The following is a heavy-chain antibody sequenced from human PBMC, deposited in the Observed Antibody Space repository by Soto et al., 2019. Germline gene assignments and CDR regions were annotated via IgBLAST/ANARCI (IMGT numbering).Heavy chain of an antibody. CDR2: IIPIFGTA. D-gene: IGHD3-3*01. CDR3: ARAEGDFWSGYYFRYGMDV. J-gene: IGHJ6*02. Sequence: SVKVSCKASGGTFSSYAISWVRQAPGQGLEWMGGIIPIFGTANYAQKFQGRVTITADESASTAYMELSSLRSEDTAVYYCARAEGDFWSGYYFRYGMDVWGQGTTVTVSS. V-gene: IGHV1-69*13. CDR1: GGTFSSYA.